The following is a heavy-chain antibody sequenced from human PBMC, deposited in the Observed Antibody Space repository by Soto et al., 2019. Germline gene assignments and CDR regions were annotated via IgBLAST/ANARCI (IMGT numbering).Heavy chain of an antibody. Sequence: SETLSLTCTVSGGSISSGDYYWSWIRQPPGKGLEWIGYIYYSGSTYYNPSLKSRVTISVDTSKNQFSLKLSSVTAADTAVYYCARDRAPGIAATWGQGTLVTVSS. CDR2: IYYSGST. CDR3: ARDRAPGIAAT. J-gene: IGHJ5*02. D-gene: IGHD6-13*01. V-gene: IGHV4-30-4*01. CDR1: GGSISSGDYY.